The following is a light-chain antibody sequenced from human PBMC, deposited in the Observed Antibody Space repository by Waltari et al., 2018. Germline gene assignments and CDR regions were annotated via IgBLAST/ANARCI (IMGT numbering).Light chain of an antibody. CDR2: DVT. CDR1: SSDVGAYNY. Sequence: QSALTQPPSASGSPGQSVAISCTGTSSDVGAYNYVSWYQQHPGKAPKLIINDVTKQPSEGPDRFSDAESGNTASLTVSGRQDDDESDYPCRSWTGRTNNLYVCGTGTKVTVL. J-gene: IGLJ1*01. V-gene: IGLV2-8*01. CDR3: RSWTGRTNNLYV.